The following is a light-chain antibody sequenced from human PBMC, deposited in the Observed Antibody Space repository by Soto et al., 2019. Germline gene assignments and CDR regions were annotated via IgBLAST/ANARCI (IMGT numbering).Light chain of an antibody. CDR2: ATS. J-gene: IGKJ2*01. V-gene: IGKV3-20*01. CDR3: QQYGRSPQ. Sequence: EIVLTQSPGTLSLSPGERVTLSCRASQNINSAHLAWYQQRPGQAPRLLIYATSRRATGTPDRFSGSGAGMDFTLTISGLEPEDFAVYYCQQYGRSPQFGQGTKLEIK. CDR1: QNINSAH.